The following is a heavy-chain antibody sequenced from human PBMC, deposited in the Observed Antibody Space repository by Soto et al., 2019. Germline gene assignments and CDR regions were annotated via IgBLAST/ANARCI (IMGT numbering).Heavy chain of an antibody. V-gene: IGHV4-31*03. J-gene: IGHJ5*02. CDR2: IYYSGST. CDR3: ARQPSMVRGGFRFNWLDP. D-gene: IGHD3-10*01. Sequence: PSETLSLTCPFSGCSISRGWYYWGWIRQHPGKGLEWIGYIYYSGSTYYNPSLKSRVTISVDTSKNQVSLKLTSGTAGDPAVYYCARQPSMVRGGFRFNWLDPWGQGTLVTVSS. CDR1: GCSISRGWYY.